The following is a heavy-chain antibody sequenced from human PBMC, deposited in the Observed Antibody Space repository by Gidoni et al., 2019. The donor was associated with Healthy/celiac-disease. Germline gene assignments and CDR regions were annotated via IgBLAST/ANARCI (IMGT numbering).Heavy chain of an antibody. CDR3: ARDAYDSSGYYPYYFDY. Sequence: QVQLQESGPGLVKPSETLSLTCTVPGGPLSSYYWSWIRQPPGKGLEWIGYIYYSGSTNYNPSLKSRVTISVDTSKNQFSLKLSSVTAADTAVYYCARDAYDSSGYYPYYFDYWGQGTLVTVSS. D-gene: IGHD3-22*01. CDR1: GGPLSSYY. J-gene: IGHJ4*02. CDR2: IYYSGST. V-gene: IGHV4-59*01.